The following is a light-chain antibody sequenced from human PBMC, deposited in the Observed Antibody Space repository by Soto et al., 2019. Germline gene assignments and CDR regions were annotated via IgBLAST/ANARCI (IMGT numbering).Light chain of an antibody. J-gene: IGKJ4*01. Sequence: DIQMTQSPSSQSASVGDRVTITCQATQGISNYLSWYQQRPGRGTKLLVYDASTLQQRVTSRFSGSGSGTDFTLTITSLQPEYVTTYYCQQCDSLPLTFGRGTKVEIK. CDR1: QGISNY. V-gene: IGKV1-33*01. CDR2: DAS. CDR3: QQCDSLPLT.